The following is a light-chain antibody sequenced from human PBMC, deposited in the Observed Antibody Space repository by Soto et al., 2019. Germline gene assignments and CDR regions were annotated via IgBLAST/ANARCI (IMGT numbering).Light chain of an antibody. Sequence: DITLTHSLSTLSGSIGDRVTIXWRASQTISSWLAWYQQKPGKAPKLLIYKASTLKSGVPSRFSGSGSGTEFTLTISSLQPDDFATYYCQHYNSYSEAFGQGTKVDIK. CDR3: QHYNSYSEA. V-gene: IGKV1-5*03. CDR1: QTISSW. J-gene: IGKJ1*01. CDR2: KAS.